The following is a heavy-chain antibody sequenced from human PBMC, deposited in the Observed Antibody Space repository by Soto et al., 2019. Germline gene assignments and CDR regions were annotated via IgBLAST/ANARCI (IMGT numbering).Heavy chain of an antibody. J-gene: IGHJ3*02. CDR1: GFTFSDYY. Sequence: GGSLRLSCAASGFTFSDYYMSWIRQAPGKGLEWVSYISSSGSTIYYADSVKGRFTISRDNAKNSLYLQMNSLRAEDTAVYYCAGMPDYGDYFYAFDIWGQGTMVTVSS. CDR2: ISSSGSTI. CDR3: AGMPDYGDYFYAFDI. D-gene: IGHD4-17*01. V-gene: IGHV3-11*01.